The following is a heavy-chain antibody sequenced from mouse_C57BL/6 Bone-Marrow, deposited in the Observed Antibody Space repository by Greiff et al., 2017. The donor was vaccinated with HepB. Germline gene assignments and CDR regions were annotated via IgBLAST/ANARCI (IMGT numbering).Heavy chain of an antibody. CDR3: ARCGWYFDV. CDR2: IDPSDSYT. Sequence: QVQLQQPGAELVMPGASVKLSCKASGYTFTSYWMHWVKQRPGQGLEWIGEIDPSDSYTNYNQKFKGKSTLTVDKSSSTAYMQLSSLTSEDSAVYYWARCGWYFDVWGTGTTVTVSS. V-gene: IGHV1-69*01. J-gene: IGHJ1*03. CDR1: GYTFTSYW.